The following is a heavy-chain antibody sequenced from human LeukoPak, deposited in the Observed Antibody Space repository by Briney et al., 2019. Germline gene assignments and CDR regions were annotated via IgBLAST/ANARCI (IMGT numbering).Heavy chain of an antibody. Sequence: GGSLRLSCAASGFTFSSYAMSWVRQAPGKGLEWVSAISGSGGSTYYADSVKGRFTISRDNSKNTLYLQMNSLRAEDTDVYYCAKDCGGDCYFDDAFDIWGQGTMVTVSS. CDR2: ISGSGGST. V-gene: IGHV3-23*01. CDR3: AKDCGGDCYFDDAFDI. D-gene: IGHD2-21*02. J-gene: IGHJ3*02. CDR1: GFTFSSYA.